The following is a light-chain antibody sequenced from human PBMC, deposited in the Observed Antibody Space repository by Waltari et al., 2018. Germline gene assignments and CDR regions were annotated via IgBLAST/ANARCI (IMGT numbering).Light chain of an antibody. Sequence: DNQLTQSPSSLSASVGDSVTITCRASQSISSYLNWYQQKPGKAPKLLIYAASSLQSGVPSRFSGSGSGTDFTLTISSLQPEDFATYYCQQSYSTPRTFGQGTKVEIK. J-gene: IGKJ1*01. CDR2: AAS. CDR3: QQSYSTPRT. V-gene: IGKV1-39*01. CDR1: QSISSY.